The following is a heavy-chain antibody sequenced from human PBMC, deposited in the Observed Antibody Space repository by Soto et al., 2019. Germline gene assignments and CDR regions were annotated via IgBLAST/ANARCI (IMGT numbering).Heavy chain of an antibody. CDR3: ARELGGYSYGPGEVF. V-gene: IGHV4-30-4*01. CDR1: GGSITSSNYY. CDR2: IYSSGSA. J-gene: IGHJ4*02. D-gene: IGHD5-18*01. Sequence: PSETLSLTCTVSGGSITSSNYYCSWIRQSPGEGLEWIGHIYSSGSAYYNPSLMSRVSMSIDTSKNQFSLSLNSVTVADTAVYFCARELGGYSYGPGEVFWGRGTLVTV.